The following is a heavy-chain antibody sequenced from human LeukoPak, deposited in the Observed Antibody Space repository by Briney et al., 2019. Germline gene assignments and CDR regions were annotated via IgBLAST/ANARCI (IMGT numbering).Heavy chain of an antibody. Sequence: ASVKVSCKASGYTFTGYYIHWVRQAPGQGLEWMGWINPNNGGTNFDPKFQGRLTLSRDTSISTAYMELGRLRSDDTAVYYCARIKWSAANDWGQGTLVSVSS. J-gene: IGHJ4*02. CDR3: ARIKWSAAND. CDR1: GYTFTGYY. V-gene: IGHV1-2*02. D-gene: IGHD6-13*01. CDR2: INPNNGGT.